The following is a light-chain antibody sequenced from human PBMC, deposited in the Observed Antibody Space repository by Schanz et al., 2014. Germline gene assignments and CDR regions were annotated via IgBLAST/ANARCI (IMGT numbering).Light chain of an antibody. V-gene: IGLV1-40*01. CDR1: SSNIGAAYD. CDR2: AYT. CDR3: QSYDSSLSGSGV. J-gene: IGLJ3*02. Sequence: QSVLTQPPSVSGAPGQRVTISCTGSSSNIGAAYDLHWYQHLPGTAPKVLIYAYTNRPSGVPDRFSGSRSGPSASLAITGLQAEDEADYYCQSYDSSLSGSGVFGGGTKLTVL.